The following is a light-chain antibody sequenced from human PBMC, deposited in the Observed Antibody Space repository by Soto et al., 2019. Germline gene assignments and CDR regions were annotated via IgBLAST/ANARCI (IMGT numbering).Light chain of an antibody. CDR1: SSDVGGYNY. Sequence: QSALTQPASVSGSPGQTITISCTGTSSDVGGYNYVSWYQHNPGKAPKLLTYEVSNRPSGVSDRFSGSKSDNMASLTISGLQAEDEADYYCSSYTSTNTPVVFGGGTQLT. J-gene: IGLJ2*01. V-gene: IGLV2-14*01. CDR3: SSYTSTNTPVV. CDR2: EVS.